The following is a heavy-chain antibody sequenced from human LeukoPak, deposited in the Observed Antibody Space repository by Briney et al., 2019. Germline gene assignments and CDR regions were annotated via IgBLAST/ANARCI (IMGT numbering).Heavy chain of an antibody. CDR2: IYYSGST. D-gene: IGHD4-17*01. J-gene: IGHJ5*02. V-gene: IGHV4-61*01. CDR3: ARGFAPGDYGDYVDWFDP. CDR1: GGSISSSSYY. Sequence: SETLSLTCTVSGGSISSSSYYWSWIRQPPGKGLEWIGYIYYSGSTNYNPSLKSRVTISVDTSKNQFSLKLSSVTAADTAVYYCARGFAPGDYGDYVDWFDPWGQGTLVTVSS.